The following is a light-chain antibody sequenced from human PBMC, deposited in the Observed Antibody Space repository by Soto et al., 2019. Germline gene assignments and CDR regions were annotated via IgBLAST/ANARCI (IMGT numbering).Light chain of an antibody. CDR3: QTWGTGIRV. J-gene: IGLJ2*01. CDR2: LNSDGSH. V-gene: IGLV4-69*01. CDR1: SGHSNYA. Sequence: QSVLTQSPSAAASLGASVKLTCTLSSGHSNYAIAWHQQQPEKGPRYLMKLNSDGSHSKGDGIPDRFSGSSSGAERYLIISRLQSDDEADYYCQTWGTGIRVFGGGTKVTVL.